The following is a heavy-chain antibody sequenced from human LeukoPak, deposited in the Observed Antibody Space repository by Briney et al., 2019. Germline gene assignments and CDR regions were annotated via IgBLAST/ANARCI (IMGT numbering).Heavy chain of an antibody. J-gene: IGHJ5*02. D-gene: IGHD1-26*01. CDR1: GGSISSTSYY. Sequence: SETLSLTCTVSGGSISSTSYYWGWIRQPPAEGLEWIGSVYHTGTTYYNPSLKSRVTISADTSKNHFSLKLSSVTAADTAVYYCARHSVGVSTFDPWGQGTLVTVSS. V-gene: IGHV4-39*01. CDR3: ARHSVGVSTFDP. CDR2: VYHTGTT.